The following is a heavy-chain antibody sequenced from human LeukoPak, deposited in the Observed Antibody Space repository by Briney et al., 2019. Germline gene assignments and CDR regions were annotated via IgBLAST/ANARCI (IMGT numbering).Heavy chain of an antibody. D-gene: IGHD3-9*01. CDR3: ASLGTLVP. V-gene: IGHV3-74*03. J-gene: IGHJ5*02. CDR1: GFTFSSHW. Sequence: PGGSLRLSCAASGFTFSSHWMHWVRQAPGKGLVWVSRINTDGSITTYADSVKGRFTISRDNAKNTLYLQMNSLRDEDTAVYYCASLGTLVPWGQGTLVTVSS. CDR2: INTDGSIT.